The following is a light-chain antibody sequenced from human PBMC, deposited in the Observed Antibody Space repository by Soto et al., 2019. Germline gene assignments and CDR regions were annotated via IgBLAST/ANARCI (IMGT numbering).Light chain of an antibody. CDR1: QGISRW. CDR3: QQANSFPSFT. J-gene: IGKJ3*01. V-gene: IGKV1-12*02. Sequence: DIQMTQSPSSVSASVGDRVTITCRASQGISRWLAWYQQKPGKAPKLLIYAATSLQSGVPSRFSGSGSWTDFTLTISSLQPEDFATYYCQQANSFPSFTFGPGTKVDIK. CDR2: AAT.